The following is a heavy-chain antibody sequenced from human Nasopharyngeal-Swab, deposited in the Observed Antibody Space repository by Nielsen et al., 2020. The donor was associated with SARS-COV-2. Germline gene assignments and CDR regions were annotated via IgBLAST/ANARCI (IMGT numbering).Heavy chain of an antibody. J-gene: IGHJ4*02. CDR3: ARDPNYYDSSGYLDY. Sequence: VRQMPGKGLEWVAVIWYDGSNKYYADSVKGRFTISRDNSKNTLYLQMNSLRAEDTAVYYCARDPNYYDSSGYLDYWGQGTLVTGSS. CDR2: IWYDGSNK. D-gene: IGHD3-22*01. V-gene: IGHV3-33*01.